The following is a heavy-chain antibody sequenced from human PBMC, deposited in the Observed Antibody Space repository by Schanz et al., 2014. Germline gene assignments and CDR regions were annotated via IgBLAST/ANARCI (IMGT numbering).Heavy chain of an antibody. J-gene: IGHJ5*02. Sequence: QVQLGEEGGGVVQPGRSLRQTCAASGFTFSNQAMNWVRKAQGKGLDWLTVICGDGRNKYHAQSVKGRFTISRDNSKNKLYLQTNRPRPEDTADYYSVKVGSGSVCDFLDHWGQGSLVTVSS. CDR1: GFTFSNQA. V-gene: IGHV3-33*06. D-gene: IGHD2-15*01. CDR2: ICGDGRNK. CDR3: VKVGSGSVCDFLDH.